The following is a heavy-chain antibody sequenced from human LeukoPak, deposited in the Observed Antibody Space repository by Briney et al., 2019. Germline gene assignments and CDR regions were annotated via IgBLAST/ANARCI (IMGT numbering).Heavy chain of an antibody. J-gene: IGHJ5*02. V-gene: IGHV1-18*01. CDR2: ISDYNGNT. CDR1: GYTFTSYG. Sequence: ASVTVSCKASGYTFTSYGISWVRPAPGQGLEGMGWISDYNGNTNYAQKLQGRVTMTTDTSTSTAYMELRSLRSDDTAVYYCARKILGWNYGWFDPWGQGTLVTVSS. D-gene: IGHD1-7*01. CDR3: ARKILGWNYGWFDP.